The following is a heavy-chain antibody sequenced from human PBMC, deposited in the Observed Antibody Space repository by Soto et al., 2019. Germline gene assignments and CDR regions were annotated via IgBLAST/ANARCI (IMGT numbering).Heavy chain of an antibody. V-gene: IGHV1-8*01. Sequence: ASVKVSCKASGYPFTSYDINWVRQATGQGLEWMGWMNPNRGNTGYAQKFQGRVTMTRNTSTGTAYMELSSLRSEDTAVYYCATVATIKYYYYGMDVWGQGTTVTVSS. CDR1: GYPFTSYD. CDR2: MNPNRGNT. D-gene: IGHD5-12*01. CDR3: ATVATIKYYYYGMDV. J-gene: IGHJ6*02.